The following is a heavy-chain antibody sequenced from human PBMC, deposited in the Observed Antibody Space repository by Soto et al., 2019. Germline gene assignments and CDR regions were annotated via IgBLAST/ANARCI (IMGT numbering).Heavy chain of an antibody. J-gene: IGHJ4*02. D-gene: IGHD3-10*01. CDR1: GFTFSSYS. Sequence: VQLVESGGGVVQPGRSLRLSCAASGFTFSSYSMNWVRQAPGKGLEWVSSISSSSSYIYYADSVKGRFTISRDNAKNSLYLQMNSLRAEDTAVYYCARGSSGYYYGSGSSPSWGQGTLVTVSS. CDR3: ARGSSGYYYGSGSSPS. V-gene: IGHV3-21*01. CDR2: ISSSSSYI.